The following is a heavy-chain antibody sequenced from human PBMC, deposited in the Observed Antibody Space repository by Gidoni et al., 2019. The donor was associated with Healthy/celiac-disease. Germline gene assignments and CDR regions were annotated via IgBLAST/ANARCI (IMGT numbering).Heavy chain of an antibody. J-gene: IGHJ4*02. CDR3: ARDLANLLIAAAGPSFDY. D-gene: IGHD6-13*01. Sequence: EVQLVESGGGLVKPGGSLRLSCAASGFTFSSYSRNWVRQAPGKGLEWVSSISSSSSYIYYADSVKGRFTISRDNDKNSLYLQMNSLRAEDTAVYYCARDLANLLIAAAGPSFDYWGQGTLVTVSS. CDR1: GFTFSSYS. CDR2: ISSSSSYI. V-gene: IGHV3-21*01.